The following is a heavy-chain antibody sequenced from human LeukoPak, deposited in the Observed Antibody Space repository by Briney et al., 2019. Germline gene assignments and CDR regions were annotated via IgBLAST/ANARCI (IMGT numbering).Heavy chain of an antibody. V-gene: IGHV3-30-3*01. Sequence: GGSLRLSCAASGFTFSSYAMPWVRQAPGKGLEWVAVISYDGSNKYYADSVKGRFTISRDNSKNTLYLQMNSLRAEDTAVYYCARDGQVDIVATTGPXYDYWGQGTLVTVSS. J-gene: IGHJ4*02. CDR2: ISYDGSNK. CDR1: GFTFSSYA. CDR3: ARDGQVDIVATTGPXYDY. D-gene: IGHD5-12*01.